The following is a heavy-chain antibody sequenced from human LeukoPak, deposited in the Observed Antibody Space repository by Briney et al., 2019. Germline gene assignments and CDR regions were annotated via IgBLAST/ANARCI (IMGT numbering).Heavy chain of an antibody. J-gene: IGHJ4*02. D-gene: IGHD6-13*01. CDR3: ARYSCSWECDY. Sequence: GGSLRLSCVISGLSFPSYGIHWVRQSPDKGLEWVAVISYDGKTIHYGDSVRGRLTISRDNAKNSLYLQMNSLRAEDMAVYYCARYSCSWECDYWGQGTLVTVSS. CDR1: GLSFPSYG. CDR2: ISYDGKTI. V-gene: IGHV3-33*05.